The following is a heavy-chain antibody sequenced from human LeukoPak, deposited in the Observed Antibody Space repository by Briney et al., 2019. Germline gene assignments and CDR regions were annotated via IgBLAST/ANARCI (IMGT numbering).Heavy chain of an antibody. Sequence: PSETLSLTCTVSGGSISSYYWSWIRQPPGKGLEWIGCIYYSGSTNYNPYLKSRVTISVDTSKNQFSLKLSSVTAADTAVYYCARGRMQWLGVRWETRPPSAFDYWGQGTLVTVSS. V-gene: IGHV4-59*01. CDR2: IYYSGST. J-gene: IGHJ4*02. CDR1: GGSISSYY. D-gene: IGHD6-19*01. CDR3: ARGRMQWLGVRWETRPPSAFDY.